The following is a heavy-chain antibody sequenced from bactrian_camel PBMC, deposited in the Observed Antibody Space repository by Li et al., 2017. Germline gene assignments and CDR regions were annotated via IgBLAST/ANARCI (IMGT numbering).Heavy chain of an antibody. D-gene: IGHD6*01. V-gene: IGHV3S53*01. CDR1: GTSEAIDC. CDR2: ISSGGTS. CDR3: VTAQPVAGDFAY. Sequence: HVQLVESGGGSVQTGGSLRLSCAASGTSEAIDCMGWFRQAPGKERVGVASISSGGTSSMIPSVKGRFSISRDNAKNTVYLQINNPKPEDTAVYYRVTAQPVAGDFAYWGQGTQVTVS. J-gene: IGHJ6*01.